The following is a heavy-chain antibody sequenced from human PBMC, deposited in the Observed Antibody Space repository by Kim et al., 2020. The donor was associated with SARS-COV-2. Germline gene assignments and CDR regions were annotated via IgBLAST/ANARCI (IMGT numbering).Heavy chain of an antibody. CDR2: IYYSGST. J-gene: IGHJ3*02. Sequence: SETLSLTCTVSGGSISSSSYYWGWIRQPPGKGLEWIGSIYYSGSTYYNPSLKSRVTISVDTSKNQFSLKLSSVTAADTAVYYCAGGDSSGYPRAHAFDIWGQGTMVTVSS. CDR1: GGSISSSSYY. CDR3: AGGDSSGYPRAHAFDI. D-gene: IGHD3-22*01. V-gene: IGHV4-39*01.